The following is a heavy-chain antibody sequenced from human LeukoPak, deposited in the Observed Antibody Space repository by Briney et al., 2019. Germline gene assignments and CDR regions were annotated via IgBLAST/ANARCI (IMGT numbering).Heavy chain of an antibody. CDR3: ARRPWPQPNDY. CDR2: MNPNSGNT. J-gene: IGHJ4*02. V-gene: IGHV1-8*01. Sequence: GASVKVSCKASGYPFSNYDINWVRQATGQGLEWMGWMNPNSGNTGYAQKLQGRVTMTRNTSISTAYMELSSLRSEDTAVYYCARRPWPQPNDYWGQGTLVTVSS. CDR1: GYPFSNYD. D-gene: IGHD1-1*01.